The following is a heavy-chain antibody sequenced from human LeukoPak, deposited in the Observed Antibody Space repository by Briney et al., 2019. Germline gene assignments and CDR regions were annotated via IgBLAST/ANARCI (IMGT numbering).Heavy chain of an antibody. CDR2: ISAYNGNT. J-gene: IGHJ5*02. Sequence: ASVKVSCKASGGTFSSYPVSWVRQAPGQGLEWMGWISAYNGNTNYAQKLQGRVTMTTDTSTSTAYMELRSLRSDDTAVYYCARDSSSWYGGGWFDPWGQGTLVTVSS. V-gene: IGHV1-18*01. D-gene: IGHD6-13*01. CDR3: ARDSSSWYGGGWFDP. CDR1: GGTFSSYP.